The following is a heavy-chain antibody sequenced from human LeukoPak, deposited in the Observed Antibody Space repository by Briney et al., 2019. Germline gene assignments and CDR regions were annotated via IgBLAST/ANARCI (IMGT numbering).Heavy chain of an antibody. J-gene: IGHJ1*01. Sequence: ASVKVSCKASGYTFTSYYMHWVRQAPGQGLEWMGIINPSGGSTSYAQKFQGRVTMTRDASTSTVYMELSSLRSEDTAVYYCARGNYYCGGDCYTAEYFQHWGQGILVTVSS. V-gene: IGHV1-46*01. D-gene: IGHD2-21*02. CDR3: ARGNYYCGGDCYTAEYFQH. CDR1: GYTFTSYY. CDR2: INPSGGST.